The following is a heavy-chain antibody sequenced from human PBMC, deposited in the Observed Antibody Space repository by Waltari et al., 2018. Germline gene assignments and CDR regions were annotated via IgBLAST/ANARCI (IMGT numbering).Heavy chain of an antibody. D-gene: IGHD3-10*01. CDR1: GFTFSSYA. J-gene: IGHJ6*02. CDR3: ATSLTMVRGVINLYYYGMDV. CDR2: ISGSGGST. V-gene: IGHV3-23*01. Sequence: TASGFTFSSYAMSWVRQAPGKGLEWVSAISGSGGSTNYADSVKGRFTISRENSRNTLYLQMNSLRAEDTAVYYCATSLTMVRGVINLYYYGMDVWGQGTTVTVSS.